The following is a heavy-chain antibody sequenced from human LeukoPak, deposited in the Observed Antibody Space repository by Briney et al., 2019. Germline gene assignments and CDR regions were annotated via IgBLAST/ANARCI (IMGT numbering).Heavy chain of an antibody. D-gene: IGHD2-15*01. CDR1: GFIFSDYY. CDR2: ISSSGSTI. Sequence: GGSLRLSCAASGFIFSDYYMSWIRQAPGKGLEWVSYISSSGSTIYYADSVKGRFTISRDNAKNSLYLQMNSLRAEETAVYYCARDWNCSGGSCYSGGDYWGQGTLVTVSS. CDR3: ARDWNCSGGSCYSGGDY. V-gene: IGHV3-11*01. J-gene: IGHJ4*02.